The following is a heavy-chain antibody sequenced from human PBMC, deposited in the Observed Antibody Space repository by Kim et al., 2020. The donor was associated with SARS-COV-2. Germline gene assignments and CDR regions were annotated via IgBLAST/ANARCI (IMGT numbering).Heavy chain of an antibody. CDR3: AGGAVTTYSDAFDI. Sequence: SPKSRGRVTINRDTSPSTAYMELSSLRSEDTAVYYCAGGAVTTYSDAFDIWGQGTMVTVSS. J-gene: IGHJ3*02. D-gene: IGHD4-17*01. V-gene: IGHV1-3*01.